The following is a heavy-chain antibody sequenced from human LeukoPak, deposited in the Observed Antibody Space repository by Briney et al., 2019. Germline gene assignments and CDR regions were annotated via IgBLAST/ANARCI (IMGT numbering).Heavy chain of an antibody. J-gene: IGHJ4*02. CDR2: IHRDDKT. D-gene: IGHD6-6*01. V-gene: IGHV3-53*05. CDR1: GFTVSSSF. Sequence: GGSLRLSCAASGFTVSSSFIYWVRRAPGKGLEWVSFIHRDDKTYYADSVKGRFTISRDNSKNTLYLQMNSLRAEDTAVYYCARLHSSSVGYFDYWGQGTLVTVSS. CDR3: ARLHSSSVGYFDY.